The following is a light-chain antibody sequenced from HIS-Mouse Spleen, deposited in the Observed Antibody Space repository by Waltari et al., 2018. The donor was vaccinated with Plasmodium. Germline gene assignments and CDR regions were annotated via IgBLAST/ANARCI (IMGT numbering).Light chain of an antibody. CDR1: QGISSA. V-gene: IGKV1-13*02. Sequence: AIQLTQSPSSLSASVGDRVTITCRASQGISSAVSWYQQKPGKAPKLLIYDASSLESVVPSRFSVSGSGTDFTLTISSLQPEDFATYYCQQFNSYPLTVGGGTKVGIK. J-gene: IGKJ4*01. CDR2: DAS. CDR3: QQFNSYPLT.